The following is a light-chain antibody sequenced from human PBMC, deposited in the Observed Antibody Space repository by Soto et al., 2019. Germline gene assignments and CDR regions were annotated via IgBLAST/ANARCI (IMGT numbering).Light chain of an antibody. J-gene: IGKJ3*01. CDR1: QGIRNF. CDR3: QKYSSGPV. CDR2: AAS. Sequence: DIQMTQSPTSLSASVGDRVTITCLASQGIRNFVAWYQQKPGKAAKLLIYAASTLQSEVPSRFSGSGSGTDFTLTINSLQPEDVATYSCQKYSSGPVFGPGTKEEIK. V-gene: IGKV1-27*01.